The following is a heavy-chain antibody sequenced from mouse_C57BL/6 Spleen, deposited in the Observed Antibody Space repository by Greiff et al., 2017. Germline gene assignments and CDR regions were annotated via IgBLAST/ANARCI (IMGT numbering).Heavy chain of an antibody. D-gene: IGHD1-1*01. J-gene: IGHJ4*01. CDR3: AITPHYYGSSPYAMDY. V-gene: IGHV1-74*01. Sequence: VQLQQPGAELVKPGASVKVSCKASGYTFTSYWMHWVKQRPGQGLEWIGRIHPSDSDTNYNQKFKGKATLTVDKSSSTAYMQLSSLTSEDSAVYYCAITPHYYGSSPYAMDYWGQGTSVTVSS. CDR1: GYTFTSYW. CDR2: IHPSDSDT.